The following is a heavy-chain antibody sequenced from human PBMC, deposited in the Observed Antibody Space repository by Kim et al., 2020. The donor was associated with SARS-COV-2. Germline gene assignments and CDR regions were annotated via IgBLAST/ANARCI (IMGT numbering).Heavy chain of an antibody. V-gene: IGHV3-33*01. J-gene: IGHJ4*02. CDR3: ARLITGSSWPFDY. Sequence: YSNPVKCRFTMSRDDSKNTLYLQMNSLRADDTSVYYWARLITGSSWPFDYWGQGTLVTVSS. D-gene: IGHD6-13*01.